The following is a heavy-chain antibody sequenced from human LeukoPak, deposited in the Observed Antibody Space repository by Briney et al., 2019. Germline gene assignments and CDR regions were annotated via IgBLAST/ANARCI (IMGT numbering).Heavy chain of an antibody. J-gene: IGHJ3*02. CDR2: ISSSSSTI. V-gene: IGHV3-48*01. CDR3: AKVVVATHDAFDI. CDR1: GFTFSSYS. Sequence: GGSLRLSCAASGFTFSSYSMNWVRQAPGKGLEWVSYISSSSSTIYYADSVKGRFTISRDNAKNSLYLQMNSLRAEDTAVYYCAKVVVATHDAFDIWGQGTMVTVSS. D-gene: IGHD5-12*01.